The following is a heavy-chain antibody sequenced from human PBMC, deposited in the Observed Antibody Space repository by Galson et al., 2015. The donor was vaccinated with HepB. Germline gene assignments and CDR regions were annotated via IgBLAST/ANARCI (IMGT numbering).Heavy chain of an antibody. CDR2: IYSGGST. D-gene: IGHD3-10*01. V-gene: IGHV3-66*01. CDR1: GFTVSSNC. J-gene: IGHJ4*02. Sequence: SLRLSCAASGFTVSSNCMSWVRQAPGKGLEWVSVIYSGGSTYYADSVKGRFTISRDNSKNTLYLQMNSLRAEDTAVYYCAEGIWFGESYFDYWGQGTLVTVSS. CDR3: AEGIWFGESYFDY.